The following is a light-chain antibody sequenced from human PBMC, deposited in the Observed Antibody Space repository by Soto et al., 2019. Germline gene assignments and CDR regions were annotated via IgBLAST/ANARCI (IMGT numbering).Light chain of an antibody. Sequence: QSVLTQPASVSGSPGQSITISCTGTSSDVGDYNYVSWYQQHPGKAPKLMIYDVSNRPSGVSNRFSGSKSANTASLTISGLQAEDEADYYCSSYTYTSTPVVFGGGTKLTVL. J-gene: IGLJ2*01. CDR1: SSDVGDYNY. CDR2: DVS. V-gene: IGLV2-14*01. CDR3: SSYTYTSTPVV.